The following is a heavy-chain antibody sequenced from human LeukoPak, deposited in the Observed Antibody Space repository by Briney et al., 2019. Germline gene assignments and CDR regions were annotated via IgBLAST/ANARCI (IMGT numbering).Heavy chain of an antibody. V-gene: IGHV4-59*08. D-gene: IGHD5-24*01. CDR2: IYYTGSS. CDR3: ARIYRRDGHNPDWYFDL. Sequence: SETLSLTCTVSGGSIGTYYWSWVRQPPGRGLEWLGYIYYTGSSTYNPSLESRLTLSVDTPTNLFSLELTSVTVADTAIYYCARIYRRDGHNPDWYFDLWGRGTLVTVSS. CDR1: GGSIGTYY. J-gene: IGHJ2*01.